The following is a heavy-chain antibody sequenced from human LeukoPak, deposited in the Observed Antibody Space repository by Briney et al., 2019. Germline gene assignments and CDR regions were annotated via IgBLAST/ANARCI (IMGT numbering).Heavy chain of an antibody. CDR3: AKMVREFYTISYYFDY. D-gene: IGHD2-8*01. CDR2: ISGSGAGT. CDR1: GFTFSSYD. J-gene: IGHJ4*02. Sequence: GGSLRLSCAASGFTFSSYDMHWVGQAPGKGLEWVSGISGSGAGTYYADSVKGRFTISRDNSKNTLYLQMNSLRADDTAVYYCAKMVREFYTISYYFDYWGQGTLVTVSS. V-gene: IGHV3-23*01.